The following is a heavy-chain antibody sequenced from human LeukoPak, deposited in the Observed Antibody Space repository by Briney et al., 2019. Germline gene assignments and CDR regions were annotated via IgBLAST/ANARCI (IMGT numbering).Heavy chain of an antibody. CDR3: ARDGSGKDY. CDR2: ISRNGGTT. V-gene: IGHV3-43*01. Sequence: GGSLRLSCAASGLTFDEYTMHWVRQGPGKGLEWVSLISRNGGTTKYADSVKGRFIISRDNSKNSLYLQMHSLRTEDTALYYCARDGSGKDYWGQGTLVTVSS. J-gene: IGHJ4*02. CDR1: GLTFDEYT. D-gene: IGHD3-10*01.